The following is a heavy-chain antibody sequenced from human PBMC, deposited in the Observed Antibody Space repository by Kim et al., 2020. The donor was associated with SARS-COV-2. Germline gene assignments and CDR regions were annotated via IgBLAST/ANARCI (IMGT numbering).Heavy chain of an antibody. CDR2: SYT. J-gene: IGHJ4*02. D-gene: IGHD6-6*01. Sequence: SYTNYAGSVKGRFTISRNNAKSSLYLQMNSLRAEDTAVYYCARALSLVRDWGQGTLVTVSS. V-gene: IGHV3-11*05. CDR3: ARALSLVRD.